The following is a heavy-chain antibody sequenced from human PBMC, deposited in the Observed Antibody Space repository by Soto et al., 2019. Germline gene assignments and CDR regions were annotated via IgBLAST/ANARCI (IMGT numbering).Heavy chain of an antibody. Sequence: PSETLSLTCTVSGGSISSYYWSWIRQPPGKGLEWIGYIYYSGSTNYNPSLKSRVTISVDTSKNQFSLKLSSVTAADTAVYYCARVMSSSWNLPRSFRYFDYWGQGTLVTVSS. CDR3: ARVMSSSWNLPRSFRYFDY. V-gene: IGHV4-59*01. D-gene: IGHD6-13*01. J-gene: IGHJ4*02. CDR2: IYYSGST. CDR1: GGSISSYY.